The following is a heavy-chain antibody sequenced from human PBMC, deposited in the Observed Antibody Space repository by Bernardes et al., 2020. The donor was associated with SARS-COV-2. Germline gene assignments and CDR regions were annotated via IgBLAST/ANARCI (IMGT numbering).Heavy chain of an antibody. CDR1: GFTFDDYA. CDR2: ISWNSGSI. V-gene: IGHV3-9*01. CDR3: AKDVYYYGSGSYPPNYYYYAMDV. D-gene: IGHD3-10*01. J-gene: IGHJ6*02. Sequence: GGSLRLSCAASGFTFDDYAMHWVRQAPGKGLEWVSGISWNSGSIDYADSVKGRFTISRDNAKNSLYLQMNSLRAEDTALYYCAKDVYYYGSGSYPPNYYYYAMDVWGQGTTVTVSS.